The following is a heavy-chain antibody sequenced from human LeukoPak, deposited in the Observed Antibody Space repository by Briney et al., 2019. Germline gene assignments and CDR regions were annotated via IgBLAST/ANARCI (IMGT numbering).Heavy chain of an antibody. CDR1: GFTFSSYW. J-gene: IGHJ4*02. CDR2: IKQDGSEK. V-gene: IGHV3-7*01. Sequence: GVLRLSCAASGFTFSSYWMSWVRQAPGKGLEWVANIKQDGSEKYYVDSVKGRFTISRDNAKNSLYLQMNSLRAEDTAVYYCANLNYDSPSPPFDYWGQGTLVTVSS. D-gene: IGHD3-22*01. CDR3: ANLNYDSPSPPFDY.